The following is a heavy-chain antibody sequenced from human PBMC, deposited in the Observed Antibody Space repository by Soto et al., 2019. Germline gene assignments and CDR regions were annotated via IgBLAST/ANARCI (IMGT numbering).Heavy chain of an antibody. Sequence: SETLSLTCTVSGGSITSSRYYGGWILHPPGKGLEWIGSIYYSGSTYYNPTLKSRITMSVDTSKNQFSLKLSSATAADTAVYYCATHGQLLWMRLDYWGQGVLVTVSS. V-gene: IGHV4-39*01. CDR3: ATHGQLLWMRLDY. D-gene: IGHD2-2*01. J-gene: IGHJ4*02. CDR1: GGSITSSRYY. CDR2: IYYSGST.